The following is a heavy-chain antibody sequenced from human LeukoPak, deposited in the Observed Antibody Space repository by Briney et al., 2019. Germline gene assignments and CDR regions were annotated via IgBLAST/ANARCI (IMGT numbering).Heavy chain of an antibody. V-gene: IGHV4-34*01. D-gene: IGHD2-2*01. CDR3: ARLHCSSTSCYGPLYYYYGMDV. J-gene: IGHJ6*04. CDR1: GGSFSGYY. Sequence: PSETLSLTCAVYGGSFSGYYWSWIRQPPGKGLEWIGEINHSGSTNCNPSLKSRVTISVDTSKNQFSLKLSSVTAADTAVYYCARLHCSSTSCYGPLYYYYGMDVWGKGTTVTVSS. CDR2: INHSGST.